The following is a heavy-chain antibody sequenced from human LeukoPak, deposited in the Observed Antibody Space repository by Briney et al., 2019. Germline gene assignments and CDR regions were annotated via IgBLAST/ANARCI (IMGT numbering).Heavy chain of an antibody. CDR2: ISGSDTST. CDR1: GFTFNNYA. CDR3: ATCRSLSPASATTS. J-gene: IGHJ5*02. V-gene: IGHV3-23*01. D-gene: IGHD1-26*01. Sequence: QTGGSLRLSCAASGFTFNNYAMSWVRQAPGKGLEWVSVISGSDTSTYYADSVKGRFTISRADSKTTLYLQMNSLRAEDMAVYYCATCRSLSPASATTSWGQGTLVPVSS.